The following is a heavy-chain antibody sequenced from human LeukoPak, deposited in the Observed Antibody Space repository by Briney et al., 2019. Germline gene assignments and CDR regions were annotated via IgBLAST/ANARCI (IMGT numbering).Heavy chain of an antibody. V-gene: IGHV3-23*01. Sequence: GGSLRLSCAASGFTFSTYAVNWVRQAPGKGLEWVSTISGSGGGTYYADSVKGRFTISRDNSKNTLYLQMSSLRAEDTAVYYCAKDRGRYYASSGYYWGYYFDSWGQGILVTV. D-gene: IGHD3-22*01. CDR2: ISGSGGGT. CDR1: GFTFSTYA. J-gene: IGHJ4*02. CDR3: AKDRGRYYASSGYYWGYYFDS.